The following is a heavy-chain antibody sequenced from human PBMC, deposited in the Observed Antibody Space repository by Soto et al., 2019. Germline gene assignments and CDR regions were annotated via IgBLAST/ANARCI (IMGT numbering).Heavy chain of an antibody. Sequence: GESLKISCQGSGYSFTTYWIGWVRQMPGKGLECLGIIYPGDSDTRYSPSFQGQVTISTDKSISTAHLQWSSLKASDTAIYYCARGQGYQFDYWGQGTLVTVSS. CDR3: ARGQGYQFDY. V-gene: IGHV5-51*01. CDR2: IYPGDSDT. J-gene: IGHJ4*02. D-gene: IGHD2-2*01. CDR1: GYSFTTYW.